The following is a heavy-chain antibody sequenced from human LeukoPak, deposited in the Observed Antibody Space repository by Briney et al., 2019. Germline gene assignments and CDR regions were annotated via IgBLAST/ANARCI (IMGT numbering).Heavy chain of an antibody. J-gene: IGHJ4*02. CDR1: GYTFTSNA. Sequence: ASVKVSCKASGYTFTSNAMHWVRQAPGQRLEWMGWLKTGNGNTKYSQKFQGRVTITRDTSASTAYLELSNLRSEDTAVYYCARDRGGTGDFDYWGQGTLVTVSS. CDR2: LKTGNGNT. CDR3: ARDRGGTGDFDY. D-gene: IGHD3-10*01. V-gene: IGHV1-3*04.